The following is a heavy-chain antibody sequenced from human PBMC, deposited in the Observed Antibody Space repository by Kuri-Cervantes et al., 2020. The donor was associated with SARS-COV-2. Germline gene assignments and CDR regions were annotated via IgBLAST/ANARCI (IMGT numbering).Heavy chain of an antibody. V-gene: IGHV1-8*01. CDR1: ETTFPNYD. CDR3: ARAHEEDGSGGWFDP. Sequence: ASVKVSCKAPETTFPNYDINWVRQATGQGLEWMGMVKTNSGNTLYAQFFQGRVTMTRDTSTSTVYMELSSLRSEDTAVYYCARAHEEDGSGGWFDPWGQGTLVTVSS. D-gene: IGHD1-26*01. J-gene: IGHJ5*02. CDR2: VKTNSGNT.